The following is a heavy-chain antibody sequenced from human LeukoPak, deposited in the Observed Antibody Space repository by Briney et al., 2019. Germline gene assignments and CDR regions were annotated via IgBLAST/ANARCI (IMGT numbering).Heavy chain of an antibody. V-gene: IGHV1-69*05. Sequence: SVKVSCKASGGTFSSYAISWVRQAPGQGLEWMGGIIPIFGTANYAQKFQGRVTITTDESTSTAYKELSSLRSEDTAVYYCARGGVVPAASSDYYYYYMDVWGKGTTVTVSS. D-gene: IGHD2-2*01. CDR3: ARGGVVPAASSDYYYYYMDV. CDR1: GGTFSSYA. CDR2: IIPIFGTA. J-gene: IGHJ6*03.